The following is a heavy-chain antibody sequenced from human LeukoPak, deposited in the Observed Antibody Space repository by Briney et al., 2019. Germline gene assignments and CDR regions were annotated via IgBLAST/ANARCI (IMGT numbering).Heavy chain of an antibody. CDR3: ARENYCSSTSCYLRGMADFDY. CDR2: IYHSGST. J-gene: IGHJ4*02. D-gene: IGHD2-2*01. V-gene: IGHV4-38-2*02. CDR1: GGSISSYY. Sequence: SETLSLTCTVSGGSISSYYWSWIRQPPGKGLEWIGSIYHSGSTYYNPSLKSRVTISVDTSKNQFSLKLSSVTAADTAVYYCARENYCSSTSCYLRGMADFDYWGQGTLVTVSS.